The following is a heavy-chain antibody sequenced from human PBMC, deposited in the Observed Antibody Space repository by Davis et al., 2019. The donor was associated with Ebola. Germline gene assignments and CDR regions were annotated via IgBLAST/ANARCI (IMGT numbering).Heavy chain of an antibody. CDR1: GFTFSSYS. CDR2: ISSISISI. J-gene: IGHJ6*02. D-gene: IGHD3-22*01. Sequence: GESLKISCAASGFTFSSYSMNWVRQAPAPLLFSFSYISSISISIYSSDSVKGRFTISRDNAKNSLYLQMNSLRDEDTAVYYCATLLDYYYDSSGYSYYYGMDVWGQGTTVTVSS. V-gene: IGHV3-48*02. CDR3: ATLLDYYYDSSGYSYYYGMDV.